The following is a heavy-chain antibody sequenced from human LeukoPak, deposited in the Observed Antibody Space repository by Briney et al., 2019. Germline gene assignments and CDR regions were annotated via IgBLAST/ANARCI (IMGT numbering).Heavy chain of an antibody. D-gene: IGHD1-1*01. V-gene: IGHV2-70*11. CDR1: GFCLTTSGMC. CDR2: IDWYDDK. Sequence: SGPTLVNPTQTLTLTCTFSGFCLTTSGMCVSWIRQPPGKALEWLARIDWYDDKYYSTSLKTRVTISKDTSKNQVVLTMTNMDPVDTATYYCARTTTRTFFDSWGQGTLVTVSS. J-gene: IGHJ4*02. CDR3: ARTTTRTFFDS.